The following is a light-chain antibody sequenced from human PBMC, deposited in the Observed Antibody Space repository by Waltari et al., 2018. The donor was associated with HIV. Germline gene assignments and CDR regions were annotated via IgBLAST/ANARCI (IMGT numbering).Light chain of an antibody. J-gene: IGKJ1*01. V-gene: IGKV3-20*01. Sequence: DIVLTQSPGTLSLPPGGSATLPCRASQNIASNYLTWYQQKPGQAPRLLLYGTTHRATGIPGRFSGSGSGTDFTLTINRLEPEDSAVYYCQQYGGSTWTFGQGTHVEIK. CDR3: QQYGGSTWT. CDR1: QNIASNY. CDR2: GTT.